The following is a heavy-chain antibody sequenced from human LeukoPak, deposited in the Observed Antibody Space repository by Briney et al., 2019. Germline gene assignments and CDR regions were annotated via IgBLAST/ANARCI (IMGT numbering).Heavy chain of an antibody. CDR1: GGSISSYY. V-gene: IGHV4-59*01. Sequence: PSETLSLTCTVSGGSISSYYWSWIRQPPGKGLEWIGYIYYSGSTNYNPSLKSRVTISVDTSKNQFSLKLSSVTAADTAVYYCARVNPMVRGVMTYYGMDVWGQGTTVTVSS. D-gene: IGHD3-10*01. CDR3: ARVNPMVRGVMTYYGMDV. CDR2: IYYSGST. J-gene: IGHJ6*02.